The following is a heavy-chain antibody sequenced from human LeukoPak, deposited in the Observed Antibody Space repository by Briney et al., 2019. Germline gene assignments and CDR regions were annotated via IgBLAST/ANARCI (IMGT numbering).Heavy chain of an antibody. Sequence: GGSLRLSCAASGFTFSNYAMTWVRQAPGRGLEWVSIIGISDNTYYADSVKGRFTISRDSSKNTLYLQMNSLRAEDTALYYCARKTATQNFDSWGQATLVTVSS. D-gene: IGHD2-21*02. CDR2: IGISDNT. CDR3: ARKTATQNFDS. CDR1: GFTFSNYA. J-gene: IGHJ4*02. V-gene: IGHV3-23*01.